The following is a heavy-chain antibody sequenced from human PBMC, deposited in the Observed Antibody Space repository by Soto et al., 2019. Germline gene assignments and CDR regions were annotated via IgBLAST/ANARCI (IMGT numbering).Heavy chain of an antibody. CDR3: ARLTPGIVGTTGAFDI. CDR1: GGTFSSYA. J-gene: IGHJ3*02. CDR2: IIPIFGPA. V-gene: IGHV1-69*13. D-gene: IGHD1-20*01. Sequence: PWPSVKVSCKASGGTFSSYAISWVRQAPGQGLEWVGGIIPIFGPANYAQKFQGRVTITADEATSTAYMDLSSLKSDDTAVYYCARLTPGIVGTTGAFDIWGQGTMVTVSS.